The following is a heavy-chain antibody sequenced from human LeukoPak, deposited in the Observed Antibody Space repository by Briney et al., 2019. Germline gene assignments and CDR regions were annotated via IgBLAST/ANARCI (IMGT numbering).Heavy chain of an antibody. CDR3: ARGGSGSYPYYYYMDV. CDR2: IYHSGST. Sequence: SETLSLTCTVSGYSISIGYYWGWIRQPPGKGLEWIGSIYHSGSTYYNPSLKSRVTLSVDKSKNQFSLKLSSVAAADTAVYYCARGGSGSYPYYYYMDVWGKGTTVTISS. CDR1: GYSISIGYY. D-gene: IGHD3-10*01. J-gene: IGHJ6*03. V-gene: IGHV4-38-2*02.